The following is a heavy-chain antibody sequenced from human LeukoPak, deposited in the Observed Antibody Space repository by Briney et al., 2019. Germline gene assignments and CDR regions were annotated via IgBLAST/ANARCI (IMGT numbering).Heavy chain of an antibody. V-gene: IGHV4-34*01. CDR3: ARTSSKGQWLGTDY. CDR2: INHSGST. CDR1: GGSFSGYY. D-gene: IGHD6-19*01. J-gene: IGHJ4*02. Sequence: PSETLSLTCAVYGGSFSGYYWSWIRQPPGKGLEWIGEINHSGSTNYNPSLKSRVTISVDTSKNQFSLKLSSVTAADTAVYYCARTSSKGQWLGTDYWGQGTLATVSS.